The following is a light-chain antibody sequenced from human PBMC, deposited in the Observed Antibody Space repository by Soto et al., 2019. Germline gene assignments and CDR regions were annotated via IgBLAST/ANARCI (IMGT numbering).Light chain of an antibody. J-gene: IGKJ4*01. CDR1: QSVSSSY. V-gene: IGKV3-20*01. CDR3: QQYGSAPLLT. Sequence: EIVLTQSPGTLSLSPGERATLSCRASQSVSSSYLTWYQQKPGQAPSLLIYGASSRATGIPDRFSGSGSGTDFTLTSSRLEPEDFAVFYCQQYGSAPLLTFGGGTKVEIK. CDR2: GAS.